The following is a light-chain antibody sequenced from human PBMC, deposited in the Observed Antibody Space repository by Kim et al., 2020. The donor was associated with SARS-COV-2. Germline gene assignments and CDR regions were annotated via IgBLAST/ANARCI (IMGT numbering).Light chain of an antibody. V-gene: IGLV3-1*01. CDR3: QAWDSSTAI. CDR2: QDT. Sequence: SYELTQPPSVSVSPGQTASITCSGDKLGDKYACWYQKKSGQSPVLVIYQDTKRPSGIPERFSGSNSGNTATLTISGTQAMDEADYYCQAWDSSTAIFGGGTQLTVL. J-gene: IGLJ2*01. CDR1: KLGDKY.